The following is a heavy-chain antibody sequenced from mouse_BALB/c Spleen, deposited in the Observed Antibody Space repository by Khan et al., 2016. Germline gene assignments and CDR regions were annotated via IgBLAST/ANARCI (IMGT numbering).Heavy chain of an antibody. CDR1: GYSITSDFA. J-gene: IGHJ3*01. CDR3: AYDGYYACFTS. Sequence: EVQLQESGPGLVKPSQSLSLTCTVTGYSITSDFAWNWIRQFPGNKLEWLGYISFSGNSHYNPSLKSRISITRDPSKNQFFLQLNSVTTEDTATSYGAYDGYYACFTSWGQGTLVTVSA. V-gene: IGHV3-2*02. CDR2: ISFSGNS. D-gene: IGHD2-3*01.